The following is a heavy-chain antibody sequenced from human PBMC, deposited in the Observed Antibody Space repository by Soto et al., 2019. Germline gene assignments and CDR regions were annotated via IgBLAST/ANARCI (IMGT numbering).Heavy chain of an antibody. J-gene: IGHJ5*02. V-gene: IGHV4-59*01. CDR3: ARLYYYDSSGYPHRTYNWFDP. Sequence: SETLSLTCTVSGGSISSYYWSWIRQPPGKGPEWIGYIYYSGSTNYNPSLKSRVTISVDTSKNQFSLKLSSVTAADTAVYYCARLYYYDSSGYPHRTYNWFDPWGQGTLVTVSS. D-gene: IGHD3-22*01. CDR1: GGSISSYY. CDR2: IYYSGST.